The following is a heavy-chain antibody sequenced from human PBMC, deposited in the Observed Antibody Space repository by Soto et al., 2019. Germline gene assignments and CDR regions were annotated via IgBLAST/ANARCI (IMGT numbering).Heavy chain of an antibody. CDR2: IKHDGSVQ. D-gene: IGHD6-19*01. J-gene: IGHJ4*02. CDR1: GFTFSGYW. V-gene: IGHV3-7*01. CDR3: ARDGLWFEQWLPFDY. Sequence: GGSLRLSCEASGFTFSGYWMSWVRQAPGKGLEWVADIKHDGSVQYYVDSVKGRFTISRDNAKKLLSLQMNGLRAEDTAVYYCARDGLWFEQWLPFDYWGQGTLVTVSS.